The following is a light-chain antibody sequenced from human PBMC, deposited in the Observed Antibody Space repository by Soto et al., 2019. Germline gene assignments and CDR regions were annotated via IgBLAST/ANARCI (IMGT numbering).Light chain of an antibody. J-gene: IGLJ2*01. V-gene: IGLV2-8*01. Sequence: QSALTQPPSASGSPGQSVTISCTGTSSDIGGYNYVSWYQQHPGKAPKLIIYEVSKRPSGVPDRFSGSKSGNTASLTVSGLQAEDEGDYHCCSYAGTNNFEVFGGGTKLTVL. CDR2: EVS. CDR1: SSDIGGYNY. CDR3: CSYAGTNNFEV.